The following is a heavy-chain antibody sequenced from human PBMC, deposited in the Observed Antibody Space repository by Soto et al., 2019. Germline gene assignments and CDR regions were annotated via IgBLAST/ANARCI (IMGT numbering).Heavy chain of an antibody. CDR2: ISSSSSYI. V-gene: IGHV3-21*01. CDR3: ARNTLGYCSSTSCPLDY. CDR1: GLTFSSYS. J-gene: IGHJ4*02. Sequence: PGGSLRLACAASGLTFSSYSMNWVRQAQGKGLEWVSSISSSSSYIYYADSVKGRFTISRDNAKNSLYLQMNSLRAEDTAVYFCARNTLGYCSSTSCPLDYWGQGTLVTVSS. D-gene: IGHD2-2*01.